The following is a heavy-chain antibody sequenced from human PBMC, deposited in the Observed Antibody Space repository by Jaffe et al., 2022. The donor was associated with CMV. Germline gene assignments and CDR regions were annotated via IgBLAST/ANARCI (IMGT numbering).Heavy chain of an antibody. D-gene: IGHD3-10*01. Sequence: QVQLQESGPGLVKPSETLSLTCTVSGGSISSYYWSWIRQPPGKGLEWIGYIYYSGSTNYNPSLKSRVTISVDTSKNQFSLKLSSVTAADTAVYYCARQRFGSGSYYKGYYYMDVWGKGTTVSVSS. CDR1: GGSISSYY. CDR2: IYYSGST. V-gene: IGHV4-59*08. J-gene: IGHJ6*03. CDR3: ARQRFGSGSYYKGYYYMDV.